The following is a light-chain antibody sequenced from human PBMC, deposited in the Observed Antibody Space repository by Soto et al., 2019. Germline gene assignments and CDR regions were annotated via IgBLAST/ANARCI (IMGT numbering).Light chain of an antibody. CDR3: AAWDDSLNGYV. CDR1: SSNIGSNT. V-gene: IGLV1-44*01. J-gene: IGLJ1*01. CDR2: SNN. Sequence: QSVLTQPPSASGTPGQRVTISCSGSSSNIGSNTVNWYQQLPGTAPKLLIYSNNQRPSGVPDRSSGSRSGTSASLAISGLQSADEADYYCAAWDDSLNGYVFGTGTKLTVL.